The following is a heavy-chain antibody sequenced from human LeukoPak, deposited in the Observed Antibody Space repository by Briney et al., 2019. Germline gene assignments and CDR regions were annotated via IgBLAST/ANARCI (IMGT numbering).Heavy chain of an antibody. Sequence: SETLSLTCTVSGGSISSYYWSWIRQPAGKGLEWIGRIYTSGSTNYNPSLKSRVTMSVDTSKNQFSLKLSSVTAADTAVYYCARGRPTRIYSDSSDSPPRFDPWGQGTLVTVSS. D-gene: IGHD3-22*01. CDR3: ARGRPTRIYSDSSDSPPRFDP. CDR2: IYTSGST. V-gene: IGHV4-4*07. CDR1: GGSISSYY. J-gene: IGHJ5*02.